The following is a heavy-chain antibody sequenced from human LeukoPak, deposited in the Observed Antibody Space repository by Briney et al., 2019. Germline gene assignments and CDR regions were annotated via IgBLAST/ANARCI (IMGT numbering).Heavy chain of an antibody. Sequence: GGSLRLSCVVSGVTISSNYVTWVRQAPGKGLEWVSVIYSGGSTYYADSVKGRFIISRDNSRNMLYLQMNSLRAEDTALYYCASSGGSPRAFDIWGQGTMVTVSS. CDR3: ASSGGSPRAFDI. CDR2: IYSGGST. D-gene: IGHD1-26*01. V-gene: IGHV3-53*01. CDR1: GVTISSNY. J-gene: IGHJ3*02.